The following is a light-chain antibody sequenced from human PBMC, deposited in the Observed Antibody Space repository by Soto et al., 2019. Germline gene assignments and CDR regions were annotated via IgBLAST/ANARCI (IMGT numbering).Light chain of an antibody. CDR1: QSLVHSNGYNY. Sequence: DIVVTQSQLFLPVTPGEPASISCRSSQSLVHSNGYNYLDWYLQKPGQSPQVLIYMGSNRAPGVPDRFSGSGSGTDFTLRISRVEAEDGGVYYCMQTLQTRTFGQGTKVDIK. V-gene: IGKV2-28*01. CDR3: MQTLQTRT. J-gene: IGKJ1*01. CDR2: MGS.